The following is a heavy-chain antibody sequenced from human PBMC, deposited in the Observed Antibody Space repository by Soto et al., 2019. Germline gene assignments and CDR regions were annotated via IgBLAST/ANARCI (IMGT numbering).Heavy chain of an antibody. D-gene: IGHD2-15*01. Sequence: QVQLVQSGAEVKKPGASVKVSCKASGYTFIGYYIHWVRQAPGQGLEWMGWINPNSGSTNYAQKFQGRVTMTIDTSISTTYMDLSILRSDDTAVYYCARYCSSVSCYDEIWGQGTMVTVSS. CDR2: INPNSGST. CDR1: GYTFIGYY. J-gene: IGHJ3*02. CDR3: ARYCSSVSCYDEI. V-gene: IGHV1-2*02.